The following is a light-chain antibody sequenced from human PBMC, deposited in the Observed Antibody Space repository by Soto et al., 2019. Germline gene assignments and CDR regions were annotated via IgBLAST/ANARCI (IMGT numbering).Light chain of an antibody. V-gene: IGLV2-14*01. CDR1: GSDIGNYNY. J-gene: IGLJ1*01. Sequence: QSALTQPASVSGSPGQSITISCTGTGSDIGNYNYVSWYQQHPDKAPKLIIYEVNYRPSGVSNRFSGSKSGNTASLTVSGLQADDEADYFCSSYTKSTFYVFGTGTKLTVL. CDR2: EVN. CDR3: SSYTKSTFYV.